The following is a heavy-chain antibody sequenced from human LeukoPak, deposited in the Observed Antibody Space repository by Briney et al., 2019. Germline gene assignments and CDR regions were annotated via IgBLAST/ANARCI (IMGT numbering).Heavy chain of an antibody. CDR2: INHSGST. Sequence: PSETLSLTCAVYGGSFSGYYWSWIRQPPGKGLEWIGEINHSGSTNYNPSLKSRVTISVDTSKNQFSLKLSSVTAADTAVYYCARGRAHSIDYWGQGTRVTVSS. J-gene: IGHJ4*02. CDR3: ARGRAHSIDY. V-gene: IGHV4-34*01. CDR1: GGSFSGYY. D-gene: IGHD6-13*01.